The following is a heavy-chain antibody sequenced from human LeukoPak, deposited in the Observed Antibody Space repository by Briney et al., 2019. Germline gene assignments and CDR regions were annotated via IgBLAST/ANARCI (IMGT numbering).Heavy chain of an antibody. CDR3: ASCLALDAFDI. CDR2: IYYSGST. V-gene: IGHV4-59*01. CDR1: GGSISSYY. Sequence: SETLSLTCTVSGGSISSYYWSWIRQPPGKGLEWIGYIYYSGSTNYNPPLKSRVTISVDTSKNQFSLKLSSVTAADTAVYYCASCLALDAFDIWGQGTMVTVSS. J-gene: IGHJ3*02.